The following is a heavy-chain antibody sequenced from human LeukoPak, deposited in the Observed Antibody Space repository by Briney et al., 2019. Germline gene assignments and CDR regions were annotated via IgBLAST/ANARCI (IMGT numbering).Heavy chain of an antibody. CDR3: ARSSPKQWLVDY. D-gene: IGHD6-19*01. J-gene: IGHJ4*02. CDR1: GFTFSSYS. Sequence: GGSLRLSCAASGFTFSSYSMNWVRQAPGKGLEWVSSISSSSSYIYYADSVKGRFTISRDNAKNSLYLQMNSLRAEDTAVYYCARSSPKQWLVDYWGQGTLVTVSS. CDR2: ISSSSSYI. V-gene: IGHV3-21*01.